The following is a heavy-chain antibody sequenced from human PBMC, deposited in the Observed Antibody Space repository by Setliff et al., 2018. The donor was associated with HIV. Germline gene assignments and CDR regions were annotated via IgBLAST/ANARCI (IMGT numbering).Heavy chain of an antibody. CDR1: GYTFIGDY. CDR3: ARGGLATGAFDI. CDR2: INPNSGGT. J-gene: IGHJ3*02. Sequence: GASVKVSCKASGYTFIGDYMHWVRQAPGQGLEWVGRINPNSGGTNFAQKFQGRVTMTRDTSISTAYMELSRLRSDDTAVYYCARGGLATGAFDIWGQGTMVTVSS. V-gene: IGHV1-2*06. D-gene: IGHD5-12*01.